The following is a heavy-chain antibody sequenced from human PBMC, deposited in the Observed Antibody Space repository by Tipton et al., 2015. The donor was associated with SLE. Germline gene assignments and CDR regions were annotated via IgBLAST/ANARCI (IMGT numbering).Heavy chain of an antibody. D-gene: IGHD6-13*01. CDR3: ARENGIASKTHFDY. CDR2: ISGSGGST. V-gene: IGHV3-23*01. CDR1: GFTFSSYA. J-gene: IGHJ4*02. Sequence: SLRLSCAASGFTFSSYAMSWVRQAPGKGLEWVSAISGSGGSTYYADSVKGRSTISRDNSKNTLYLQMNSLRAEDTAVYYCARENGIASKTHFDYWGQGTLVTVSS.